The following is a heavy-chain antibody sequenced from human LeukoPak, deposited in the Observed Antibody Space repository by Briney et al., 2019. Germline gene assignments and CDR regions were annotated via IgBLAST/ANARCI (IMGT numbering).Heavy chain of an antibody. Sequence: GASVKVSCKASGYTFTSYAMNWVRQAPGQRLEWMGWINAGNGNTKYSQKFQGRVTITRDTSASTAYMELSSLRSEDTAVYYCARDGRTMVRTPKNWFDPWGQGTLVTVSS. J-gene: IGHJ5*02. CDR1: GYTFTSYA. D-gene: IGHD3-10*01. CDR2: INAGNGNT. V-gene: IGHV1-3*01. CDR3: ARDGRTMVRTPKNWFDP.